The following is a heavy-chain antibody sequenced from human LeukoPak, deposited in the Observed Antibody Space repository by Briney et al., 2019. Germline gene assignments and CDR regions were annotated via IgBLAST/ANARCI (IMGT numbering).Heavy chain of an antibody. D-gene: IGHD2-2*01. CDR2: INPNSGGT. Sequence: ASVKVSCKASGYTFTGYYMHWVRQAPGQGLEWIGRINPNSGGTNYAQKFQGRVTMTRDTSISTAYMELSRLRSDDTAVYYCARDPLYCSSTSCPRFDYWGQGTLVTVSS. V-gene: IGHV1-2*06. CDR1: GYTFTGYY. CDR3: ARDPLYCSSTSCPRFDY. J-gene: IGHJ4*02.